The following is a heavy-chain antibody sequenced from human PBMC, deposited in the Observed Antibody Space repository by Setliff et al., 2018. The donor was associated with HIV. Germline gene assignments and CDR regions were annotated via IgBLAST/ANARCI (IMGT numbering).Heavy chain of an antibody. J-gene: IGHJ4*02. CDR3: ASLTDYGGDSGSH. CDR1: GGSISSHY. Sequence: PSETLSLTCTVSGGSISSHYWTWIRQPPGKELEWIGSIYYSGSPNYNPSLKSRVTMSVDTSKNQFSLKLTSVTAADTAVYFCASLTDYGGDSGSHWGQGTLVTVS. V-gene: IGHV4-59*11. CDR2: IYYSGSP. D-gene: IGHD4-17*01.